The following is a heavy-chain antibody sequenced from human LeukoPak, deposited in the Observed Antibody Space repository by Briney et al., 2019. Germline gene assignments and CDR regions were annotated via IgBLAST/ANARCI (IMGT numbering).Heavy chain of an antibody. CDR2: IRNKANHYTT. Sequence: PGGSLRLSCAASGFTFSGYYMDWVRQAPGKGLEWVARIRNKANHYTTEYAASAKGRFSISRDESKNSLYLQVNSLKTEDTAVYYCARGSYSGYGVDYWGQGTLVTVSS. V-gene: IGHV3-72*01. D-gene: IGHD5-12*01. CDR1: GFTFSGYY. J-gene: IGHJ4*02. CDR3: ARGSYSGYGVDY.